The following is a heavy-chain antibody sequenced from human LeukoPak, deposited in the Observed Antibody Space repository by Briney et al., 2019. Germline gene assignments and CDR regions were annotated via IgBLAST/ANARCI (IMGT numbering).Heavy chain of an antibody. Sequence: GGSLRLSCAASGFTFDDYGMNWVRHAPGKGLEWVSSIDWDGGNTGNADSVKGRFTISRDNAKNSLYLQKNSLRAEDTALYYCARSFSGAYCGGDCYPLPGYFDYWGQGTLVTVFS. J-gene: IGHJ4*02. V-gene: IGHV3-20*04. CDR2: IDWDGGNT. CDR1: GFTFDDYG. D-gene: IGHD2-21*02. CDR3: ARSFSGAYCGGDCYPLPGYFDY.